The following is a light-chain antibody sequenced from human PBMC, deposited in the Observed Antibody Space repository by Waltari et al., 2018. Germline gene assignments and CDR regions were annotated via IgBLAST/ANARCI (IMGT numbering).Light chain of an antibody. CDR1: ATDIGGYNY. V-gene: IGLV2-14*03. J-gene: IGLJ3*02. Sequence: QSALTQPASVSGSPGQSITISCTGTATDIGGYNYVSWYQQHPGKAPKLVIFDVSSRPSGISYRFSASQVGNTASLTISGLQPDDEADYYCCSFTSSSTWVFGGGTKLTVL. CDR3: CSFTSSSTWV. CDR2: DVS.